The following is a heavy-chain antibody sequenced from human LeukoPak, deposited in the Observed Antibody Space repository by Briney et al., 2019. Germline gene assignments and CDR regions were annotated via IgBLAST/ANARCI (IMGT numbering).Heavy chain of an antibody. CDR2: ISYDGSNK. J-gene: IGHJ4*02. D-gene: IGHD3-22*01. Sequence: PGGSLRLSCAASGFTFSSYGMHWVRQAPGKGLEWVAFISYDGSNKYYGDSVKGRFTISRDNSKNTLYLQMNSLRAEDTAVYYCAKDRFYFDTSGPGYWGQGTLVTVSS. CDR3: AKDRFYFDTSGPGY. V-gene: IGHV3-30*18. CDR1: GFTFSSYG.